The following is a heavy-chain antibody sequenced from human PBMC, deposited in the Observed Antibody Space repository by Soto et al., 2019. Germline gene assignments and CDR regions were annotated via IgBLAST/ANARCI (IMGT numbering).Heavy chain of an antibody. CDR1: GFTFSSYA. CDR3: AKDLPGELLPTGFDP. CDR2: ISGSGSST. V-gene: IGHV3-23*01. Sequence: GGSLRLSCAASGFTFSSYAMIWVRQAPGKGLEWVSVISGSGSSTYYVDSVKGRFTISRDNSKNTLYLQMNSLRVEDTALYYCAKDLPGELLPTGFDPWGQGTLVTVSS. J-gene: IGHJ5*02. D-gene: IGHD1-26*01.